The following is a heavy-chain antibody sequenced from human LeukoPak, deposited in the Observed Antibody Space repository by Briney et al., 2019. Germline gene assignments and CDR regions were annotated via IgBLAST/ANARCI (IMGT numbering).Heavy chain of an antibody. CDR3: AKGDIVVVPAAEVEYFQH. D-gene: IGHD2-2*01. CDR1: GFTFDDYA. V-gene: IGHV3-43D*03. CDR2: ISWDGGST. J-gene: IGHJ1*01. Sequence: QSGGSLRLSCAASGFTFDDYAMHWVRQAPGKGLEWVSLISWDGGSTYYADSVKGRFTISRDNSKNSLYLQMNSLRAEDTALYYCAKGDIVVVPAAEVEYFQHWGQGTLVTVSS.